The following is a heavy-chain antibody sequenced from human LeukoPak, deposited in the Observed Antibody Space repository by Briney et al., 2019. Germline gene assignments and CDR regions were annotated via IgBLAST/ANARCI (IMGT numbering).Heavy chain of an antibody. CDR2: ISGSGGST. D-gene: IGHD2-2*01. V-gene: IGHV3-23*01. CDR3: AKGACSSTSCYSYYYYYYGMDV. J-gene: IGHJ6*02. Sequence: GGSLRLSCAASGFTFSSYAISWVRQAPGKGLEWVSTISGSGGSTYYADSVKGRFTISRDNSKNTLYLQMNSLRAEDTAVYYCAKGACSSTSCYSYYYYYYGMDVWGQGTTVTVSS. CDR1: GFTFSSYA.